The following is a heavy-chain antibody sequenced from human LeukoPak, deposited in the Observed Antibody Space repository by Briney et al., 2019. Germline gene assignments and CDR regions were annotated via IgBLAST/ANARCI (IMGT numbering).Heavy chain of an antibody. V-gene: IGHV3-30*02. J-gene: IGHJ4*02. D-gene: IGHD4-17*01. Sequence: TGGSLRLSYAASGTTFKNYGMHWVRQSPAKGLEWVEFIRFDGTNKYYAESVEGRFTISRDNSRDTLYLQMNSLRPEDTAIYYCAKIKHDLGDFAGIDYWGQGTLVTVSS. CDR2: IRFDGTNK. CDR1: GTTFKNYG. CDR3: AKIKHDLGDFAGIDY.